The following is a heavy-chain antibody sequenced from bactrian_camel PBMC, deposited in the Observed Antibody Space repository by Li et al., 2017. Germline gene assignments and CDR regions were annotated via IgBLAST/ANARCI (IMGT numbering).Heavy chain of an antibody. V-gene: IGHV3S53*01. D-gene: IGHD4*01. J-gene: IGHJ4*01. CDR3: AADFECFDLTFMAMPVATAFGY. CDR1: GNTYRNYC. CDR2: IDNNGAI. Sequence: HVQLVESGGGSVQAGGSLTLSCVVSGNTYRNYCLGWLRQGPGKEEREAVAAIDNNGAIVYSDSVKGRFTASEDNAKNTLYLQMNNLEPDDTAMYYCAADFECFDLTFMAMPVATAFGYWGQGTQVTVS.